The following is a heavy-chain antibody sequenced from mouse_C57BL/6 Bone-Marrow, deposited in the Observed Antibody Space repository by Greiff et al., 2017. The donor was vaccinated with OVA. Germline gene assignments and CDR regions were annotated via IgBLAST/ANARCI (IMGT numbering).Heavy chain of an antibody. Sequence: VQLQQSGAELARPGASVKLSCKASGYTLTSYGISWVKQRTGQGLEWIGEIYPRSGNTYYNEKFKGKATLTADKSSSTAYMELRSLRSEDSAVYFCARDEGLRRVYYYAMDYWGQGTSVTVSS. CDR1: GYTLTSYG. CDR2: IYPRSGNT. D-gene: IGHD2-4*01. CDR3: ARDEGLRRVYYYAMDY. J-gene: IGHJ4*01. V-gene: IGHV1-81*01.